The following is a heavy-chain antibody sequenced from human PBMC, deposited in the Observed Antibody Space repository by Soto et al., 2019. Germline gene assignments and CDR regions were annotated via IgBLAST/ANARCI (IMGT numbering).Heavy chain of an antibody. V-gene: IGHV1-3*01. D-gene: IGHD1-26*01. Sequence: ASVKVSCKASGYAFTSYAMHWVRQAPGQRLELMGWINAGNGNAKYSQKFQGRVTITRDTSASTAYMELSSLRSEDTAVYYCARAPPTDGGYYYGMDVWGQGTTVTVYS. CDR2: INAGNGNA. J-gene: IGHJ6*02. CDR3: ARAPPTDGGYYYGMDV. CDR1: GYAFTSYA.